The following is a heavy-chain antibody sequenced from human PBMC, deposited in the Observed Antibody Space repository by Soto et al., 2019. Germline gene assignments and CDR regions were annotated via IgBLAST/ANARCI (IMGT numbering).Heavy chain of an antibody. J-gene: IGHJ3*02. Sequence: EVQLLESGGGLVQPGGSLRLSCAGSGSTFTDFTMTWVRQAPGKGLEWVSAISGDGLSTYYAGSVKGRFTISRDNSKTTLYLQMNSLGAEDTAVYYCARRPDAFDIWGRGTMVTVSS. V-gene: IGHV3-23*01. CDR3: ARRPDAFDI. CDR1: GSTFTDFT. CDR2: ISGDGLST.